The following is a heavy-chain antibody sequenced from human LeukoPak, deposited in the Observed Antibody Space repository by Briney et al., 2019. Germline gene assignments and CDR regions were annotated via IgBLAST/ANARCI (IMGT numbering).Heavy chain of an antibody. Sequence: SETLSLTCTVSGGSITNYYWSWIRQSPGKGLEWIGYIFYSGSTSYNPSLKSRVTISVDTSKNQFSLFLKSVTAADTAVYYCAKDHPHFDPWGQGTLVAVSS. CDR3: AKDHPHFDP. J-gene: IGHJ5*02. CDR2: IFYSGST. V-gene: IGHV4-59*01. CDR1: GGSITNYY.